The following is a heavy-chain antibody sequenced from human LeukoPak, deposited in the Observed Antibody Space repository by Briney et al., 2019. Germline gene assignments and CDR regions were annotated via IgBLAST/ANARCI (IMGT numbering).Heavy chain of an antibody. V-gene: IGHV4-59*11. D-gene: IGHD5-18*01. CDR1: GGSMTTHH. J-gene: IGHJ4*02. CDR3: TTIKRGNIFGYFDF. CDR2: VFDSGRT. Sequence: SETLPLTCTASGGSMTTHHWNWIRQTPGKGLEWIGYVFDSGRTKENPSLKSRVTLSADTSKNQLSLRLSSVTAADTAVYYCTTIKRGNIFGYFDFWGQGILVTVSS.